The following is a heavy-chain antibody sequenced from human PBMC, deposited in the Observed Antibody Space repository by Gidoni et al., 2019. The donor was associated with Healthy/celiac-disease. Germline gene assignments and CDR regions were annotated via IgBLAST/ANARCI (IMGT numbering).Heavy chain of an antibody. Sequence: EVQLVESGGGLVQSGGSLRPSCAASGSTLSSYETNWVRQAPGKGLEWVSYISSSGSTIYYADSVKGRFSISRDNAKNSLYLQMNSLRAEDTAVYYCARDWAAAAGTGQTYYYYGMDVWGQGTTVTVSS. V-gene: IGHV3-48*03. CDR3: ARDWAAAAGTGQTYYYYGMDV. CDR2: ISSSGSTI. CDR1: GSTLSSYE. D-gene: IGHD6-13*01. J-gene: IGHJ6*02.